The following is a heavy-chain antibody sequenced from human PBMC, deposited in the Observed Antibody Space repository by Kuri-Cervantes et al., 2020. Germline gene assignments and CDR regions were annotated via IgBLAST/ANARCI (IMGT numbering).Heavy chain of an antibody. V-gene: IGHV3-53*01. Sequence: GESLKISCAASGFTVSSNYMSWVRQAPGKGLEWVSVIYSGGSTDYADSVKGRFTISRDNSKNTLYVQMNSLRAEDTAVYYCARVLYGGDSFWYIDLGGRGTLVTVSS. J-gene: IGHJ2*01. CDR2: IYSGGST. D-gene: IGHD4-23*01. CDR3: ARVLYGGDSFWYIDL. CDR1: GFTVSSNY.